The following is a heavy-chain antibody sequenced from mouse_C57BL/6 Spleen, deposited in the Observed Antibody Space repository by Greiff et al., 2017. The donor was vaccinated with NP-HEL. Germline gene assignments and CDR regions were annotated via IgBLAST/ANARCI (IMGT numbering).Heavy chain of an antibody. CDR1: GYTFTDYY. CDR3: ARSGNYVLYWYFDA. J-gene: IGHJ1*03. D-gene: IGHD2-1*01. V-gene: IGHV1-76*01. Sequence: QVQLKESGAELVRPGASVKLSCKASGYTFTDYYINWVKQRPGQGLEWIARIYPGSGNTYYNEKFKGKATLTAEKSSSTAYMQLSSLTSEDSAVYFCARSGNYVLYWYFDAWGTGTTVTVSS. CDR2: IYPGSGNT.